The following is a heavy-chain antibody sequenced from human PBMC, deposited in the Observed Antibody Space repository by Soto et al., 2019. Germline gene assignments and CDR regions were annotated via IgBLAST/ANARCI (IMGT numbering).Heavy chain of an antibody. CDR3: ARDQVAERGGFGYYYMDV. V-gene: IGHV6-1*01. Sequence: SQTLSLTCAISGDSVSSNSAAWNWIRQSPSRGLEWLGRTYYRSKWYNDYAVSVKSRITINPDTAKNQFSLQLNSVTPEDTAVYYCARDQVAERGGFGYYYMDVWGKGTTVTVSS. J-gene: IGHJ6*03. CDR2: TYYRSKWYN. CDR1: GDSVSSNSAA. D-gene: IGHD3-10*01.